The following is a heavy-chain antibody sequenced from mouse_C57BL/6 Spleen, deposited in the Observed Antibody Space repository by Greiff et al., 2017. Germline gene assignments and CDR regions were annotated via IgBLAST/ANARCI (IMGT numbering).Heavy chain of an antibody. CDR1: GFTFSSYA. V-gene: IGHV5-4*01. CDR3: AREYDGYYFDY. CDR2: ISDGGSYT. J-gene: IGHJ2*01. Sequence: EVKLMESGGGLVKPGGSLKLSCAASGFTFSSYAMSWVRQTPEKRLEWVATISDGGSYTYYPDNVKGRFTISRDNAKNNLYLQMSHLKSEDTAMYYCAREYDGYYFDYWGQGTTLTVSS. D-gene: IGHD2-3*01.